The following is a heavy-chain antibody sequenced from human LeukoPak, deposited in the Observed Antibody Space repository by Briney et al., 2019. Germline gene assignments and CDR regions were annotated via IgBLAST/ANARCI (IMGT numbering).Heavy chain of an antibody. Sequence: GGSLRLSCAASASTFSNYAMNWVRQAPGKGLEWISTIGGSGSTTYYADSIKGRFIISRDNSKDTLYLQMNSLRAEDSAVYYCAKGEAHAFWSGYYFDYWGQGTLVTVS. V-gene: IGHV3-23*01. CDR3: AKGEAHAFWSGYYFDY. CDR1: ASTFSNYA. CDR2: IGGSGSTT. D-gene: IGHD3-3*01. J-gene: IGHJ4*02.